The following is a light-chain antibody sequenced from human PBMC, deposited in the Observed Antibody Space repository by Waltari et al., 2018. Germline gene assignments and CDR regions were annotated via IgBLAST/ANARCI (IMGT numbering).Light chain of an antibody. J-gene: IGLJ3*02. CDR3: MIWHSSASV. Sequence: QAVLTQPSSLSASPGASASLTCTLRSGMNVGTYTIYWYRQKPGSPPQYLLRYKSDSDYQKVSGVPRHLSGSKDASANAGIFLISGLQSEDEADYYCMIWHSSASVFGGGTKLTVL. V-gene: IGLV5-45*03. CDR1: SGMNVGTYT. CDR2: YKSDSDY.